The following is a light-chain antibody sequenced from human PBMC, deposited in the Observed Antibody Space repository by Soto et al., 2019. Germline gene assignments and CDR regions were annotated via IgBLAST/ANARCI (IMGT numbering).Light chain of an antibody. CDR3: QQVNSYPIT. V-gene: IGKV1-5*03. Sequence: DIQMTQSPSTLSVSVGDRFTITCGASQTISSWLAWYQQKPGKAPKLLIYKASTLKSGVPSRFSGSGSGTEFTLTISSLQPDDFATYYCQQVNSYPITFGQGTRLEV. CDR2: KAS. CDR1: QTISSW. J-gene: IGKJ5*01.